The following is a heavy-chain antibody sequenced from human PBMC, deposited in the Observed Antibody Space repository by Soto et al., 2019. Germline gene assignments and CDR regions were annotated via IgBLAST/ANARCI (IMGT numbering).Heavy chain of an antibody. J-gene: IGHJ4*02. CDR2: ISAYNGNT. D-gene: IGHD2-21*02. Sequence: ASVKVSCKAVGYTFTNYGISGVRQAPGQGLEWMGWISAYNGNTNYAQNFQCRVTMTTDTSTSTAYMELRSLRSDDTAVYYCARGVTPIDYWGQGTLVTVSS. V-gene: IGHV1-18*01. CDR3: ARGVTPIDY. CDR1: GYTFTNYG.